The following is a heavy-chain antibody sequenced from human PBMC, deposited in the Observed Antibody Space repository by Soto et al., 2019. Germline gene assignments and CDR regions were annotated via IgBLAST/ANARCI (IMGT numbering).Heavy chain of an antibody. CDR2: IYHSGST. CDR1: GYSISSGYY. J-gene: IGHJ5*01. V-gene: IGHV4-38-2*01. Sequence: PSETLSFTCAVSGYSISSGYYWGWIRQPPGKGLEWIGSIYHSGSTYYNPSLKSRVTISVDTSKNQFSLKLSSVTAADTAVYYCARGVVPAAIRTGFDPWGQGTLVTVSS. CDR3: ARGVVPAAIRTGFDP. D-gene: IGHD2-2*02.